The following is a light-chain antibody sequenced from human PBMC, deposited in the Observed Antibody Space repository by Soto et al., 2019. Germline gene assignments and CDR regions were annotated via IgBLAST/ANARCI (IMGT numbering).Light chain of an antibody. CDR2: AAS. Sequence: DIQMTQSPSSLSASIGDRVTITCRASQSINTYLNWYQQTPGKAPKVLIYAASGLQSGVPSRFSGSGSGTDFTLTISSLQPEDFATYYCQQSYSTPFTFGPGTQVDIK. J-gene: IGKJ3*01. CDR1: QSINTY. V-gene: IGKV1-39*01. CDR3: QQSYSTPFT.